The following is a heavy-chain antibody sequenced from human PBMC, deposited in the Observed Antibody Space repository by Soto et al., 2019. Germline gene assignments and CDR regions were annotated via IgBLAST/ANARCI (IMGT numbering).Heavy chain of an antibody. Sequence: QVQLQESGPGLVKPSGTLSPTCAVSVGSISSITWWSWVRSPPGKGLKWIGEISHRGGTNYTPSLKSRVTISVDKSRNQFSLKLSSVTAADTPVYYCARRWGEGRVDYWGQGTLVTVSS. D-gene: IGHD3-10*01. CDR2: ISHRGGT. CDR1: VGSISSITW. V-gene: IGHV4-4*02. CDR3: ARRWGEGRVDY. J-gene: IGHJ4*02.